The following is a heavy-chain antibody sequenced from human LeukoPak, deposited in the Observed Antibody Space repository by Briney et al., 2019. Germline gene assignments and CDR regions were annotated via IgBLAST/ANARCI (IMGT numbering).Heavy chain of an antibody. CDR2: ISSSSSYI. Sequence: GGSLRLSCAASGFTFRSYAMNWVRQAPGKGLEWVSSISSSSSYIYYADSVKGRFTISRDNAKNSLYLQMNSLRAEDTAVYYCARDHTIFGVVTFAFDLWGRGTLVTVSS. J-gene: IGHJ2*01. CDR3: ARDHTIFGVVTFAFDL. D-gene: IGHD3-3*01. CDR1: GFTFRSYA. V-gene: IGHV3-21*01.